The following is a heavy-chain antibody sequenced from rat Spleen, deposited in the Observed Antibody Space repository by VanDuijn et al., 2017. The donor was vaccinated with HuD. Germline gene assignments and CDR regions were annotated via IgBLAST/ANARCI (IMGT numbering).Heavy chain of an antibody. D-gene: IGHD1-5*01. CDR2: IWNIGGT. Sequence: QVQLKESGPGLVKPSETLSLTCTVAGFSLTSYNVHWIRQSPGKGLEWMGVIWNIGGTRYNSALKSRLTISRDTTKSQVFLKMNSLQAEDTAIYFCSRDEYRDNWGFDYWGQGTLVTVSS. CDR3: SRDEYRDNWGFDY. J-gene: IGHJ3*01. CDR1: GFSLTSYN. V-gene: IGHV2-41*01.